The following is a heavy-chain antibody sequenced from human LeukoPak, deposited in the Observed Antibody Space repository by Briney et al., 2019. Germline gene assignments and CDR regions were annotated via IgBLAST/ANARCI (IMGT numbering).Heavy chain of an antibody. CDR3: ARWNAYYDILTGYYFDY. D-gene: IGHD3-9*01. CDR2: INHSGST. CDR1: GGSFSGYY. J-gene: IGHJ4*02. Sequence: SETLSLTCAVYGGSFSGYYWSWIRQPPGKGLEWIGEINHSGSTNYNPSLKSRVTISVDTSKNRFSLKLSSVTAADTAVYYCARWNAYYDILTGYYFDYWGQGTLVTVSS. V-gene: IGHV4-34*01.